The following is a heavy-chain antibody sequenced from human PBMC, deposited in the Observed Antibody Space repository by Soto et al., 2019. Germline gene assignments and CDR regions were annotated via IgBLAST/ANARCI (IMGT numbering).Heavy chain of an antibody. D-gene: IGHD1-7*01. J-gene: IGHJ6*02. V-gene: IGHV3-48*02. CDR3: ASLVELPFAFSYFYGTDV. CDR1: GFTFRSYS. Sequence: GGSLRLSCAASGFTFRSYSMNWVRQAPGKGPEWVSYISSSSSTIYYADSVKGRFTISRDNAKNSLYLQMNSLRDEDTAVYYCASLVELPFAFSYFYGTDVWGPGTTVTVSS. CDR2: ISSSSSTI.